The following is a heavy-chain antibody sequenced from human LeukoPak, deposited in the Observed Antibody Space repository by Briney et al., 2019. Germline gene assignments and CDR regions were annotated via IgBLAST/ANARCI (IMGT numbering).Heavy chain of an antibody. CDR3: ATGLGYYDSSGYYTDLDY. D-gene: IGHD3-22*01. J-gene: IGHJ4*02. CDR2: IIPIFGTA. CDR1: GGTFSSYA. Sequence: SVKVSCKASGGTFSSYAISWVRQAPGQGLEWMGGIIPIFGTANYAQKFQGRVTITTDESTSTAYMELSSLRSEDTAVYYCATGLGYYDSSGYYTDLDYWGQGTLVTVSS. V-gene: IGHV1-69*05.